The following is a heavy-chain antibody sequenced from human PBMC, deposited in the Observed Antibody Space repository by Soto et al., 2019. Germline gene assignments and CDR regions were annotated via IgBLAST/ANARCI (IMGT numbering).Heavy chain of an antibody. CDR1: GYTFTGYY. J-gene: IGHJ5*02. CDR3: ARGFYDFWSGSLNNWFDP. V-gene: IGHV1-2*04. Sequence: ASVKVSCKASGYTFTGYYMHWVRQAPGQGLEWMGWINPNSGGTNYAQKFQGWVTMTRDTSISTAYMELRSLRSDDTAVYYCARGFYDFWSGSLNNWFDPWGQETLVTVSS. D-gene: IGHD3-3*01. CDR2: INPNSGGT.